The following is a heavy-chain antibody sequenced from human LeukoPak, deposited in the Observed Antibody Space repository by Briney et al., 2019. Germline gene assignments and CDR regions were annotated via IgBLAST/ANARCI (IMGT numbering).Heavy chain of an antibody. CDR1: GDSVSSNSAA. D-gene: IGHD5-18*01. V-gene: IGHV6-1*01. CDR3: ARDPDTAMVYSNGMDV. CDR2: TYYRSKWYN. J-gene: IGHJ6*02. Sequence: PSQTLSLTCAIPGDSVSSNSAAWNWIRQSPSRGLEWLGRTYYRSKWYNDYAVSVKSRITINPDTSKNQFSLQLNSVTPEDTAVYYCARDPDTAMVYSNGMDVWGQGTTVTVSS.